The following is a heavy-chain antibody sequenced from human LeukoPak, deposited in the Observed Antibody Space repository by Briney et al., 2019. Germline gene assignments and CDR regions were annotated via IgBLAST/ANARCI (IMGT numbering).Heavy chain of an antibody. CDR3: ARGVPNWGFGYTGIHDY. CDR2: IIPIFGTA. J-gene: IGHJ4*02. D-gene: IGHD7-27*01. V-gene: IGHV1-69*05. CDR1: GGTFSSYA. Sequence: SVKVSCKASGGTFSSYAISRVRQAPGQGLEWMGGIIPIFGTANYAQKFQGRVTMTRNTSISTAYMELSSLRSEDTAVYYCARGVPNWGFGYTGIHDYWGQGTLVTVSS.